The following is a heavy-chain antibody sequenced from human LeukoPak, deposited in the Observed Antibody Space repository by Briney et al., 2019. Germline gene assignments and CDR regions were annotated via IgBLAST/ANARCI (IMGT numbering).Heavy chain of an antibody. CDR1: GFTFSSYG. CDR3: AKVGREQWLVRLSRTKIDY. D-gene: IGHD6-19*01. V-gene: IGHV3-30*18. CDR2: ISYDGSNK. Sequence: GGSLRLSCAASGFTFSSYGMHWVRQAPGEGLEWVAVISYDGSNKYYADSVKGRFTISRDNSKNTLYLQMNSPRAEDTAVYYCAKVGREQWLVRLSRTKIDYWGQGTLVTVSS. J-gene: IGHJ4*02.